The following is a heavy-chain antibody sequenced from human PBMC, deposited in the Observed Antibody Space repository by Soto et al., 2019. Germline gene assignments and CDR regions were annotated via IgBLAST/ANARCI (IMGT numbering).Heavy chain of an antibody. J-gene: IGHJ5*02. V-gene: IGHV4-34*01. CDR3: ASPKIAFYNWFDP. CDR2: INHSGST. Sequence: SETLSLTCAVYGGSFSGYYWSWIRQPPGKGLEWIGEINHSGSTNYNPSLKSRVTISVDTSKNQFSLKLSSVTAADTAVYYCASPKIAFYNWFDPCGQGTLVNVSS. CDR1: GGSFSGYY. D-gene: IGHD3-3*02.